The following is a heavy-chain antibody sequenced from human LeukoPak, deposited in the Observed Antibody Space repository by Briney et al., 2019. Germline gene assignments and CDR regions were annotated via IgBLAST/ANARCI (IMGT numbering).Heavy chain of an antibody. CDR3: ANFIAASATGFQH. J-gene: IGHJ1*01. Sequence: TGGSLRLSCAASGITLSNYDMTWVRQAPGKGLEWVSDIRGSGGTYYADSVKGRFTLSRDNAKKTLYLQMSSLRAEDTAVYYCANFIAASATGFQHWGQGTLVTVSS. CDR2: IRGSGGT. CDR1: GITLSNYD. V-gene: IGHV3-23*01. D-gene: IGHD6-6*01.